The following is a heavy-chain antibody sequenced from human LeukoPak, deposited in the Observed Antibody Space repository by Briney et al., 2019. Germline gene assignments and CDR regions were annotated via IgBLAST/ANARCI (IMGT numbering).Heavy chain of an antibody. D-gene: IGHD5-24*01. J-gene: IGHJ4*02. Sequence: GGSLRLSCAASGFPFSRDSMHWVRQTPGKGLVWLSRISPDGSVTNYADSVKGRFTISRDNAKNTLYLQMNSLRDEDTAVYYCASDVAYKFDYWGQGILVTFSS. CDR1: GFPFSRDS. CDR3: ASDVAYKFDY. V-gene: IGHV3-74*01. CDR2: ISPDGSVT.